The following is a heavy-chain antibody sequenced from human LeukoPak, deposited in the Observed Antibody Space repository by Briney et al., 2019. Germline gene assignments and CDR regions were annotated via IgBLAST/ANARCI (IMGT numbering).Heavy chain of an antibody. Sequence: GGSLRLSCAASGFTFNNAWMSWVRQAPGKGLEWVGRIKSKTDGGTTDYAAPVKGRFTISRDDSKNTLYLQMNSLKTEDTAVYYCTTHDILTGYYTGGFDYWGQGALVTVSS. V-gene: IGHV3-15*01. CDR1: GFTFNNAW. CDR2: IKSKTDGGTT. CDR3: TTHDILTGYYTGGFDY. D-gene: IGHD3-9*01. J-gene: IGHJ4*02.